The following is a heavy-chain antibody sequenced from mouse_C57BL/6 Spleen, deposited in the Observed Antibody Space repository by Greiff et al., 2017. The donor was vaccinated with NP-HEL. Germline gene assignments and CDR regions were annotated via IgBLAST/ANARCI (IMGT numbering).Heavy chain of an antibody. Sequence: VQLQQPGAELVMPGASVKLSCKASGYTFTSYWMHWVKQRPGQGLEWIGEIDPSDSYTNYNQKFKGKSTLTVDKSSSTAYMQLSSLTSEDSAVYYCACPITTVGLDYWGQGTTLTVSS. J-gene: IGHJ2*01. V-gene: IGHV1-69*01. CDR1: GYTFTSYW. CDR3: ACPITTVGLDY. CDR2: IDPSDSYT. D-gene: IGHD1-1*01.